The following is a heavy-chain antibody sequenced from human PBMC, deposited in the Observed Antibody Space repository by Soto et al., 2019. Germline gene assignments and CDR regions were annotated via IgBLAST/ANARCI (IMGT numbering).Heavy chain of an antibody. CDR1: GYTLTSYA. J-gene: IGHJ4*02. CDR3: ARVETYERYCSSTSCYPFDY. Sequence: ASVKVSCKASGYTLTSYAMHWVRQAPGQRLEWMGWINAGNGNTKYSQKFQGRVTITRDTSASTAYMELSSLRSEDTAVYYCARVETYERYCSSTSCYPFDYWGQGTLVTVSS. D-gene: IGHD2-2*01. V-gene: IGHV1-3*01. CDR2: INAGNGNT.